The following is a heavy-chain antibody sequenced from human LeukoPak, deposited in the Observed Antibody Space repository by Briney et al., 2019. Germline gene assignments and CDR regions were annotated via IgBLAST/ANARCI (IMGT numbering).Heavy chain of an antibody. CDR2: IDTNTGNP. Sequence: ASVKVSCKASGYTFTNYAMNWLRQVPGQGLEWMGWIDTNTGNPTYAQGFTEQFVFSLDTSVNTAYLQINSLKSEDTAVYYCARDNYGAEEGIGSSLVWLDPWGQGTLVTVSS. J-gene: IGHJ5*02. CDR1: GYTFTNYA. D-gene: IGHD6-13*01. V-gene: IGHV7-4-1*02. CDR3: ARDNYGAEEGIGSSLVWLDP.